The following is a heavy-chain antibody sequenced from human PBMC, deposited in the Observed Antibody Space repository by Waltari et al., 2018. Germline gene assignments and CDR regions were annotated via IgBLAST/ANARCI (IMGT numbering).Heavy chain of an antibody. D-gene: IGHD3-16*02. V-gene: IGHV5-51*03. CDR2: IDVGCSET. CDR3: ARREHDYDYVGGSYRRVIDTFDI. Sequence: EVRLVQSGAEVKKPGESLKISCKGSGDKFSTYWIGWVRQMPGKVLEWMGIIDVGCSETRYSPAFRGQVTMSADKSITTAYLQWSSLKASDTAMYYCARREHDYDYVGGSYRRVIDTFDIWGQGTRVTVSS. CDR1: GDKFSTYW. J-gene: IGHJ3*02.